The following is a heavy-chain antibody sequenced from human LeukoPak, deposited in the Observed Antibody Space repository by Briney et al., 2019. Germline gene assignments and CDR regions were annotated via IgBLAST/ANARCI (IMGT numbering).Heavy chain of an antibody. J-gene: IGHJ4*02. Sequence: ASVKVSCKASGSTFTSNYIHWVRQAPGQGLEWMGMIYPRDGSTSYAQKFQGGVTVTRDTSTSTVHMELSGLRSEDTAVYYCARDQEGFDYWGQGTLVTVSS. CDR3: ARDQEGFDY. V-gene: IGHV1-46*01. CDR1: GSTFTSNY. CDR2: IYPRDGST.